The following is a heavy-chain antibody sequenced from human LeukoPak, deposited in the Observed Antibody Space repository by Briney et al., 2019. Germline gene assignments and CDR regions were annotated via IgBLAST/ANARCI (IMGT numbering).Heavy chain of an antibody. CDR3: AKDGTWFGPISAFDI. CDR1: RLNFCYHA. CDR2: FSGSGSLT. J-gene: IGHJ3*02. D-gene: IGHD3-10*01. V-gene: IGHV3-23*01. Sequence: GGSLRLSCAAPRLNFCYHASRPVRQAPAKVLEWVSAFSGSGSLTYYADCVKGRFTISRDNSKKPLYLQMNSLRAEDTAVYYCAKDGTWFGPISAFDIWGQGTMVTVS.